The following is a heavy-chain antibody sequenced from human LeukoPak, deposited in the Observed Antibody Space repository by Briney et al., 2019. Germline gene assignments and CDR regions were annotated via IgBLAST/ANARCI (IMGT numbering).Heavy chain of an antibody. CDR2: ISSSSSYI. D-gene: IGHD4-17*01. J-gene: IGHJ4*02. Sequence: GGSLRLSYAASGFTFSSYSMNWVRQAPGKGLEWVSSISSSSSYIYYADSVKGRFTISRDNAKNSLYLQMNSLRAEDTAVYYCARGKYGDQYYFDYWGQGTLVTVSS. CDR1: GFTFSSYS. V-gene: IGHV3-21*01. CDR3: ARGKYGDQYYFDY.